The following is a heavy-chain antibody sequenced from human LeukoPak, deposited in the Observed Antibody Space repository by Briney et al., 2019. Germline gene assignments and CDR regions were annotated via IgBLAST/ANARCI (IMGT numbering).Heavy chain of an antibody. CDR1: GFTFSSYW. V-gene: IGHV3-74*01. CDR3: AKGGTHYYGSGEGVDY. CDR2: INSDGSST. D-gene: IGHD3-10*01. J-gene: IGHJ4*02. Sequence: QPGGSLRLSCAASGFTFSSYWMHWVRQAPGKGLVWVSRINSDGSSTSYADSVKGRFTISRDNAKNTLYLQMNSLRAVDTAVYYCAKGGTHYYGSGEGVDYWGQGTLVTVSS.